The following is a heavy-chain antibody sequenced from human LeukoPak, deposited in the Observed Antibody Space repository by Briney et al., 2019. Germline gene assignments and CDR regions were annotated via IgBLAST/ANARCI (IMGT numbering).Heavy chain of an antibody. CDR3: ARDSSGWSHDAFDI. J-gene: IGHJ3*02. Sequence: GGSLRLSCAASGFTFSSYSMNWVRQAPGKGLEWVSSISSSSSYIYYADSVKGRFTISRDNAKNSLYLQMNSLRAEDTAIYYCARDSSGWSHDAFDIWGQGTMVTVSS. D-gene: IGHD6-19*01. CDR2: ISSSSSYI. CDR1: GFTFSSYS. V-gene: IGHV3-21*01.